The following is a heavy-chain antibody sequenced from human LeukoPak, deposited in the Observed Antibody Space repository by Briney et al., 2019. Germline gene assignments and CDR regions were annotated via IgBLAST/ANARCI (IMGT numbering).Heavy chain of an antibody. J-gene: IGHJ5*02. CDR2: ISTSGSTI. CDR3: VACSSASCYGDRFDP. D-gene: IGHD2-2*01. CDR1: GFTFSSYE. V-gene: IGHV3-48*03. Sequence: GGSLRLSCAASGFTFSSYEMNWVRQAPGKGLEWVSYISTSGSTIYYADSVKGRFTISRDNSRDTFFLEMNSLRAEDTALYYCVACSSASCYGDRFDPWGQGTLVIVSS.